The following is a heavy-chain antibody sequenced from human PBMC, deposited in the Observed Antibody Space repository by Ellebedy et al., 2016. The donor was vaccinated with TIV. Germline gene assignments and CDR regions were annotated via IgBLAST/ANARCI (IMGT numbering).Heavy chain of an antibody. CDR1: GFTFSSYW. J-gene: IGHJ4*02. Sequence: GGSLRLSCAASGFTFSSYWMSWVRQASGKGLEWVANIKQDGSEKYYVDSVKGRFTISRDNVKNSLYLQMNSLRAEDTAVYYCASLRNDYGDYVGYWGQGTLVTVSS. CDR2: IKQDGSEK. D-gene: IGHD4-17*01. CDR3: ASLRNDYGDYVGY. V-gene: IGHV3-7*01.